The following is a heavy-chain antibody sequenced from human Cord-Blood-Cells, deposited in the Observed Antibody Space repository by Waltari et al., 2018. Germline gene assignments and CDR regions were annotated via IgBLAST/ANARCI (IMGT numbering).Heavy chain of an antibody. Sequence: EVQLVESGGGLVQPWGSLNLSCAASGFTFSGPALHWVRQASGKGLEWVGRIRSKANSYATAYAASVKGRFTISRDDSKNTAYLQMNSLKTEDTAVYYCTRLVPAAIPDGMDVWGQGTTVTVSS. CDR2: IRSKANSYAT. D-gene: IGHD2-2*01. CDR3: TRLVPAAIPDGMDV. CDR1: GFTFSGPA. J-gene: IGHJ6*02. V-gene: IGHV3-73*02.